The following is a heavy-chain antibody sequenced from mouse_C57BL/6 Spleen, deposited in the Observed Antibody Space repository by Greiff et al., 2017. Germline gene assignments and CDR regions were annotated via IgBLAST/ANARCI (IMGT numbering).Heavy chain of an antibody. CDR3: ASERGYDGFAY. V-gene: IGHV2-6*01. J-gene: IGHJ3*01. Sequence: QVQLKESGPGLVAPSPSLSITCTVSGFSLTSSGVDWVRQPPGKGLEWLGVIWGVGSTNYNSALKSRLSISKDNSKCQVSLKMNSLQTDDTALYYCASERGYDGFAYWGQGTLVTVSA. CDR2: IWGVGST. D-gene: IGHD2-2*01. CDR1: GFSLTSSG.